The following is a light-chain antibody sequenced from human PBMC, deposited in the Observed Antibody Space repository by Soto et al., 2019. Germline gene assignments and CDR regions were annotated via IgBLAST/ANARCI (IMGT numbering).Light chain of an antibody. CDR1: SSDVGSCNC. J-gene: IGLJ3*02. V-gene: IGLV2-23*02. CDR3: CSSVGSPNWV. Sequence: QSVLTQPASVSGSPGQSITMSCTGTSSDVGSCNCVSWYQQHPGKAPTLMIYEVNKRPSGISNRFSGSKSGNTASLTISGLQAEDEADYYCCSSVGSPNWVFGGGTKVTVL. CDR2: EVN.